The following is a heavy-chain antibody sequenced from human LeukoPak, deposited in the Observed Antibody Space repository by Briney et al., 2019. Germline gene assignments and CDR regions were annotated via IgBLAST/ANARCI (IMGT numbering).Heavy chain of an antibody. CDR3: ARSGYCSSTSCTYGMDV. CDR1: GFTFSNYE. D-gene: IGHD2-2*01. CDR2: ITSSGNTI. Sequence: PGGSLRLSCAASGFTFSNYEMNWVRQAPGKGLEWVSYITSSGNTIYYANSVKGRFTISRDNAKNSLYLQMNSLRAEDTAVYYCARSGYCSSTSCTYGMDVWGQGTTVTVSS. J-gene: IGHJ6*02. V-gene: IGHV3-48*03.